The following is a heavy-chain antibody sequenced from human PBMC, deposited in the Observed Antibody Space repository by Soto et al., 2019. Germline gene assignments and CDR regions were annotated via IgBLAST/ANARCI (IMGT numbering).Heavy chain of an antibody. V-gene: IGHV3-23*01. J-gene: IGHJ6*02. CDR1: GFTFSNYA. CDR3: ARYIPGVRYYGMDV. CDR2: IGESGTPT. D-gene: IGHD2-2*01. Sequence: EVQLLESGGGLVQPGGSLRLSCAASGFTFSNYAMKWVRQAPGKGLEWVSLIGESGTPTYYADSVKGRFIISRDNSGNTLFLEMYSLRAEDTAVYYCARYIPGVRYYGMDVWGQGTTVTVSS.